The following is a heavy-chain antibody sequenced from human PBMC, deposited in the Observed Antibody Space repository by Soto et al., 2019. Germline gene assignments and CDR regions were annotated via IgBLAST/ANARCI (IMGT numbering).Heavy chain of an antibody. Sequence: SDTLSLTCTVSGGSIGGHGYYWSWIRQPPGKGLEWIGYIYYSGSTNYNPSLKSRVTISVDTSKNQFSLKLSSVTAADTAVYYCARGGYSYGYNYYYYGMDVWGQGTTVTVSS. D-gene: IGHD5-18*01. V-gene: IGHV4-61*08. CDR2: IYYSGST. CDR3: ARGGYSYGYNYYYYGMDV. CDR1: GGSIGGHGYY. J-gene: IGHJ6*02.